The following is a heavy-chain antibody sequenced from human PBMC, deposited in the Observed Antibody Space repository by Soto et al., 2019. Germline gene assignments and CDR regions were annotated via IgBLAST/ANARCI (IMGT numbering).Heavy chain of an antibody. V-gene: IGHV4-30-4*01. J-gene: IGHJ1*01. D-gene: IGHD3-22*01. Sequence: PSETLSLTCTVSGGSISSGDYYWSWIRQPPGKGLEWIGYIYYSGSTYYNPSLKSRVTISVDTSKNQFSPKLSSVTAADTAVYYCAREGLDSSGYYPVGLWGQGTLVTVPQ. CDR3: AREGLDSSGYYPVGL. CDR2: IYYSGST. CDR1: GGSISSGDYY.